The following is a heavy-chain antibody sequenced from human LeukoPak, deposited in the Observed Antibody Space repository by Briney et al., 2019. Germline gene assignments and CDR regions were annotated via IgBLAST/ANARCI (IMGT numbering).Heavy chain of an antibody. J-gene: IGHJ4*02. Sequence: GESLKISCKGFGYILANYWIGWVRQMPGKGLEWMGVMYAGGSDSRYSPSFEGQVTMSVDASINTAYLQWSSLKASDTAIYFCARRQAVTGAPFDYWGQGILVTVSS. CDR1: GYILANYW. D-gene: IGHD4-17*01. V-gene: IGHV5-51*01. CDR3: ARRQAVTGAPFDY. CDR2: MYAGGSDS.